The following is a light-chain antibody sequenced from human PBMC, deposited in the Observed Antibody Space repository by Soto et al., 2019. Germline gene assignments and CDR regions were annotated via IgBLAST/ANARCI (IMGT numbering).Light chain of an antibody. CDR2: EVT. J-gene: IGLJ1*01. V-gene: IGLV2-14*01. CDR1: FSDVGGYDY. Sequence: QSVLTQPASVSGSPGQSIAISCPGTFSDVGGYDYVSWYQQHPDKAPKLMIYEVTKRPSGVSNRFSGSKSGNTASLTISGLQPEDEADYYCSSHTSGSTRVSGSGTKVTVL. CDR3: SSHTSGSTRV.